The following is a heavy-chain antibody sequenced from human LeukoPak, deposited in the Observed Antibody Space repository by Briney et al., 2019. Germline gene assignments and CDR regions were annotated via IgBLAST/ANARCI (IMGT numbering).Heavy chain of an antibody. CDR3: ARDFDHGDGPDY. V-gene: IGHV3-23*01. J-gene: IGHJ4*02. D-gene: IGHD3-9*01. Sequence: PGGSLRLSCAASGFTFSSYAMDWVRQAPGKGLEWVSAISSGGSRTYFADSVKGRFTSSRDNSKNTLYLEMNSLRAEDTAVYYCARDFDHGDGPDYWGQGTLVTVSS. CDR1: GFTFSSYA. CDR2: ISSGGSRT.